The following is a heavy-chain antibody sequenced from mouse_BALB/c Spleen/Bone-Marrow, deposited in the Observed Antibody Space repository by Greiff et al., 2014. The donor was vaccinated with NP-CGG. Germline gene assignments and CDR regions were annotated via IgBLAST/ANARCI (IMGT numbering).Heavy chain of an antibody. CDR3: ARGGYDTSIFAY. D-gene: IGHD2-3*01. CDR1: GYTFSSYW. J-gene: IGHJ3*01. CDR2: ILPGSGTT. V-gene: IGHV1-9*01. Sequence: QESGAELMKPGASVKISCKATGYTFSSYWIEWVNQRPGHGLEWIGEILPGSGTTHYNEKFKDKATFTADTSSNTAYMQLSSLTSEDSAVYYCARGGYDTSIFAYWGQGTLVTVSA.